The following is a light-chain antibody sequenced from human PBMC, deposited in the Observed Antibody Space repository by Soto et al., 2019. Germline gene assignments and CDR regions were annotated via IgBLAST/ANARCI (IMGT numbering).Light chain of an antibody. CDR2: GAS. CDR1: QSVSNNY. CDR3: QQYGSSGT. J-gene: IGKJ1*01. Sequence: EIVLTQSPGTLSLSPGERAPLSCRASQSVSNNYLAWYQQKPGQAPRLLIYGASNRATGIPDRFSGSGSGTDFTLTISRLEPEDLAVYYCQQYGSSGTFGQGTKVDIK. V-gene: IGKV3-20*01.